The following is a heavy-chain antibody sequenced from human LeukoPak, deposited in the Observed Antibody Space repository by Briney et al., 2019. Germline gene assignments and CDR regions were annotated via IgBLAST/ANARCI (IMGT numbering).Heavy chain of an antibody. CDR2: IWYDGSSK. Sequence: GGSLLLSCAASGFSFSAYGVHWVRQAPGKGLEWVAVIWYDGSSKDYADSVKGRFTFSRDNSKNPLYLQMNSLTVEDTAVYYCARSQSSSLIDYWGQGTLVTVSS. D-gene: IGHD6-13*01. CDR3: ARSQSSSLIDY. J-gene: IGHJ4*02. V-gene: IGHV3-33*01. CDR1: GFSFSAYG.